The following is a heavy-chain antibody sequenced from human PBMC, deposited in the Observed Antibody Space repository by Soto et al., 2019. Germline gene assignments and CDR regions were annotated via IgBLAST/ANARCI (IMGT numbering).Heavy chain of an antibody. CDR2: INHSGST. Sequence: SETLSLTCAVYGGSFSGYYWTWIRQPPGTGLEWIGEINHSGSTYYNPSLKSRLTISVDTSKNQFSLKLSSVTAADTAVYYCARQEYYDYVWGSYRPPLFDYWGQGTLVTVSS. CDR1: GGSFSGYY. J-gene: IGHJ4*02. CDR3: ARQEYYDYVWGSYRPPLFDY. D-gene: IGHD3-16*02. V-gene: IGHV4-34*01.